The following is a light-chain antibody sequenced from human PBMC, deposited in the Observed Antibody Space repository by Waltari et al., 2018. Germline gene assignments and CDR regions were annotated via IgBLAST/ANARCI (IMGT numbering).Light chain of an antibody. CDR2: DVT. CDR3: FSYAGSYTYV. Sequence: QSALTQPRSVSGSPGQSVTISCVGSSRDVGRYNFVSWYQQYPGKAPKLMIYDVTKRPSGFPDRFSGSKSGNTASLTISGLQAEDEAGYYCFSYAGSYTYVFGTGTEVTVL. V-gene: IGLV2-11*01. CDR1: SRDVGRYNF. J-gene: IGLJ1*01.